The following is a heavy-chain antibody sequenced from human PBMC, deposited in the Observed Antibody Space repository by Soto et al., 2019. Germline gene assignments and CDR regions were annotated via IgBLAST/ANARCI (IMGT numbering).Heavy chain of an antibody. CDR1: GGTFSSYA. CDR2: IIPIFGTA. V-gene: IGHV1-69*13. CDR3: ARYSGSYFSSPVDP. Sequence: VASGKVSCQASGGTFSSYAISWVRQAPGQGLEWMGGIIPIFGTANYAQKFQGRVTITADESTSTAYMELSSLRSEDTAVYYCARYSGSYFSSPVDPWGQGTLVTVSS. J-gene: IGHJ5*02. D-gene: IGHD1-26*01.